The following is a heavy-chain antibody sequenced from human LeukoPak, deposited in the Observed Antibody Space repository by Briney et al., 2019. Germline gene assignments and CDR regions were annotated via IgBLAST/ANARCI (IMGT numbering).Heavy chain of an antibody. D-gene: IGHD3-10*01. CDR1: GYRFTDYW. CDR3: ARGGSFHEFDI. Sequence: ASVKVSCKASGYRFTDYWIQWVRQAPGQGLEWMGWINTNTGCTVYAQKFQGRVTMTRDTSLTTSYMDLSRRTSDDTALYYCARGGSFHEFDIWGQGTMVIVSS. V-gene: IGHV1-2*02. CDR2: INTNTGCT. J-gene: IGHJ3*02.